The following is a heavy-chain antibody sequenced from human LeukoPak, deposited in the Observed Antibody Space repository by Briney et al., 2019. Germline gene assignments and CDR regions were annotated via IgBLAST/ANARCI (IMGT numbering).Heavy chain of an antibody. V-gene: IGHV3-23*01. Sequence: PGGSLRLSCAASGFTFTSDVMSWVRQAPGEGLEWVSSINNGDGDTHYADSVKGRFTISRDNSKNTVYLQMNSLRVEDTAIYYCAKRSGDFWGQGTLVTVSS. CDR3: AKRSGDF. D-gene: IGHD1-26*01. CDR1: GFTFTSDV. J-gene: IGHJ4*02. CDR2: INNGDGDT.